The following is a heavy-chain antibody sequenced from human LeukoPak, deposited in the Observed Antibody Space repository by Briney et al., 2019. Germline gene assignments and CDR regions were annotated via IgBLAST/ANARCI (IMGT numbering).Heavy chain of an antibody. CDR2: IYYSGST. CDR3: ARERPEYYYDSSGYYSSLIHYMDV. Sequence: PSETLSLTCTVSGGSISSSSYYWGWIRQPPGKGLEWIGSIYYSGSTYYNPSLKSRVTISVDTSKNQFSLKLSSVTAADTAVYYCARERPEYYYDSSGYYSSLIHYMDVWGKGTTVTISS. D-gene: IGHD3-22*01. V-gene: IGHV4-39*07. CDR1: GGSISSSSYY. J-gene: IGHJ6*03.